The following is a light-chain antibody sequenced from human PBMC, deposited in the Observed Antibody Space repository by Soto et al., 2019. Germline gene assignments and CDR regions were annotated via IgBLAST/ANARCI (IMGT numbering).Light chain of an antibody. CDR3: SSYAGSNNYV. CDR2: EVS. V-gene: IGLV2-14*01. Sequence: QSALTQPASVSGSPGQSITISCTGTSSDVGGYNYVSWYQQHPGKAPKLMTYEVSNRPSGVSNRFSGSKSGNTASLTVSGLQAEDEGDYYCSSYAGSNNYVFGTGTKLTVL. CDR1: SSDVGGYNY. J-gene: IGLJ1*01.